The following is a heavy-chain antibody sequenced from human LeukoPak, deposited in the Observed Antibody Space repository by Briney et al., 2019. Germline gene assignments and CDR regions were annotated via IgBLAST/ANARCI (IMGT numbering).Heavy chain of an antibody. Sequence: GESLKISCKGSGYRFTNYWIGWVRQIPGKGLEWMGIIYPGDSDTRYSPSFQGQVTISADKSISTAYLQWSSLKASDTAMYYCARYNYIVVVPAATDTIFDYWGQGTLVTVSS. CDR2: IYPGDSDT. CDR3: ARYNYIVVVPAATDTIFDY. V-gene: IGHV5-51*01. J-gene: IGHJ4*02. CDR1: GYRFTNYW. D-gene: IGHD2-2*01.